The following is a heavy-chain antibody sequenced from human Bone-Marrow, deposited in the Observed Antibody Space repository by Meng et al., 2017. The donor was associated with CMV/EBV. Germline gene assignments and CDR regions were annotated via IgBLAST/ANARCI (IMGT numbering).Heavy chain of an antibody. CDR1: DSVSSNSAC. V-gene: IGHV6-1*01. D-gene: IGHD3-10*01. J-gene: IGHJ5*02. Sequence: DSVSSNSACSNWLRQSPSRGLEWLGRTYYMSKWYNDYAVSVTGRITINPDTSKNQFSLQLNSVIPEDTAVYYCARVGSKGRAWFDPWGQGTLVTVSS. CDR3: ARVGSKGRAWFDP. CDR2: TYYMSKWYN.